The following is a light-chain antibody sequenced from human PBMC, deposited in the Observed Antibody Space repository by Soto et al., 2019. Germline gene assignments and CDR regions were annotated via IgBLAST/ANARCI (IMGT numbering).Light chain of an antibody. J-gene: IGKJ4*01. CDR1: QSVYTD. CDR3: QQYNSWPPLT. CDR2: GAS. Sequence: EIVMTQSPATLSLSPGERATLSCRASQSVYTDVAWYQQKPGQSPRLLIYGASTRASDIPARFSGSGPGTDFTLTISSLQSGDVAVYYCQQYNSWPPLTFGGGTKVDIK. V-gene: IGKV3-15*01.